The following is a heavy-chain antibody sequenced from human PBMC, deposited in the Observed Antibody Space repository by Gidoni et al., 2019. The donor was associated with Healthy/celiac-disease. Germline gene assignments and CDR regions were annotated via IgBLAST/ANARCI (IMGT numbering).Heavy chain of an antibody. Sequence: EVQLLESGGGLVQPGGSLRLSCAASGFTFCRYSMHWVRQAPGKGLECVSYISSSSSTIYYADSVKGRFTISRDNAKNSLYLQMNSLRDEDTAVYYCARGAKGAPITMVRGVNFDYWGQGTLVTVSS. V-gene: IGHV3-48*02. CDR3: ARGAKGAPITMVRGVNFDY. D-gene: IGHD3-10*01. CDR2: ISSSSSTI. CDR1: GFTFCRYS. J-gene: IGHJ4*02.